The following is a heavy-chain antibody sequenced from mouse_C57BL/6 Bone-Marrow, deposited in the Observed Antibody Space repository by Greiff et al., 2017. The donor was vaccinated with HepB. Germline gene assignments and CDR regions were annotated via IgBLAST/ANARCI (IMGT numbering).Heavy chain of an antibody. Sequence: EVQLVESGGDLVKPGGSLKLSCAASGFTFSSYGMSWVRQTPDKRLEWVATISSGGSYTYYPDSVKERFTISRDNAKNTLYLQMSSLKSEDTAMYYCARHTTVVAKDYYFDVWGTGTTVTVSS. D-gene: IGHD1-1*01. CDR2: ISSGGSYT. J-gene: IGHJ1*03. CDR3: ARHTTVVAKDYYFDV. V-gene: IGHV5-6*01. CDR1: GFTFSSYG.